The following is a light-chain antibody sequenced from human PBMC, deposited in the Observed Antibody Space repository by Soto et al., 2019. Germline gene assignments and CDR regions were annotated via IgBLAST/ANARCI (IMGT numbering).Light chain of an antibody. J-gene: IGKJ1*01. CDR1: QNINRNY. CDR3: QHYSNVPRT. V-gene: IGKV3-20*01. CDR2: GAS. Sequence: DIVLTQSPDTLSLFPGERATLSCRASQNINRNYLAWYQQKPGQAPRLLIYGASSRATGIPDRFTGSGSGKHFTLTITRLEPDDFAVYFSQHYSNVPRTFVLVTK.